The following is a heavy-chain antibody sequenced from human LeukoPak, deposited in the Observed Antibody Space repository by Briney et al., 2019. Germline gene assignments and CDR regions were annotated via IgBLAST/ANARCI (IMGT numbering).Heavy chain of an antibody. CDR1: GFTFSSYS. V-gene: IGHV3-21*01. CDR3: AREWVYCSSTSCYTGSYYYYGMDV. D-gene: IGHD2-2*02. J-gene: IGHJ6*02. CDR2: ISSSSSYI. Sequence: TGGSLRLSCVASGFTFSSYSMNWVRQAPGKGLEWVSSISSSSSYIYCADSVKGRFTISRDNAKNSLYLQMNSLRAEDTAVYYCAREWVYCSSTSCYTGSYYYYGMDVWGQGTTVTVSS.